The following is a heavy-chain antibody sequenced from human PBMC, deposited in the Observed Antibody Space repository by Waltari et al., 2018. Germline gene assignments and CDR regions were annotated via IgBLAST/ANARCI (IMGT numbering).Heavy chain of an antibody. Sequence: EVQLVEAGGGLVKPGGSLRLAWAASGFTFSRPSMNWVRQAPGKGLEWVSSISSSSYIYYADSVKGRFTISRDNAKNSLYLQMNSLRAEDTAVYYCASGDWNYVQDYWGQGTLVTVSS. J-gene: IGHJ4*02. V-gene: IGHV3-21*01. CDR2: ISSSSYI. CDR3: ASGDWNYVQDY. D-gene: IGHD1-7*01. CDR1: GFTFSRPS.